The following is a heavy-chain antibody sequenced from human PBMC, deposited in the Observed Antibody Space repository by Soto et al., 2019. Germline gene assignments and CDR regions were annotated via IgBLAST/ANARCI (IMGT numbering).Heavy chain of an antibody. CDR1: GGSISSGGYY. D-gene: IGHD6-13*01. CDR3: ARVFSDSSSFFDP. Sequence: QVQLQESGPGLVKPSQTLSLTCTVSGGSISSGGYYWSWIRQHPGKGLEWIGYIYYSGSTYYNPSFNSRXXISVDTSKNQFSLKLSSVTAADTAVYYCARVFSDSSSFFDPWGQGTLVTVSS. CDR2: IYYSGST. V-gene: IGHV4-31*03. J-gene: IGHJ5*02.